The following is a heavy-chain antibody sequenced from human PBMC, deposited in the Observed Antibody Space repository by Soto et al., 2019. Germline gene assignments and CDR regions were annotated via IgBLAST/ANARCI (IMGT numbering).Heavy chain of an antibody. D-gene: IGHD6-19*01. V-gene: IGHV3-23*01. J-gene: IGHJ5*02. CDR3: AKSPPSGWDRDRGQKDNELFFDP. Sequence: GGSLRLSCAASGFTFSSYAMSWVRQAPGKGLEWVSAISGSGGSTYYADSVKGRFTISRDNSKNTLYLQMNSLRAEDTAVYYCAKSPPSGWDRDRGQKDNELFFDPWGQGTLVTVSS. CDR2: ISGSGGST. CDR1: GFTFSSYA.